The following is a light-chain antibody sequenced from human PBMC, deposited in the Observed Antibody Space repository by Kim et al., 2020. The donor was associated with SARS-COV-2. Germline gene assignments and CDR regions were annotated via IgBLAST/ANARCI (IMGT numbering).Light chain of an antibody. Sequence: EILMTQSPATLSVSPGERATLSCRASQSVNTNLAWYQQKPGQPPRLLIYDASTRATGIPARFSGSGSGTEFTLTISGLQSEDFALYYCQQYNNWPSTFGGGTKVDIK. CDR2: DAS. V-gene: IGKV3-15*01. J-gene: IGKJ4*01. CDR3: QQYNNWPST. CDR1: QSVNTN.